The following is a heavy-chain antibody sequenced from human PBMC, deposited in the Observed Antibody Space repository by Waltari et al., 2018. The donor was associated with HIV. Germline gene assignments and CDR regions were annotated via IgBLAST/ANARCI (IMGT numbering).Heavy chain of an antibody. Sequence: EVQLVESGGGLIQTGGSLRLSCAASGFTVSSNYMSWVRQAPGKGLECVSVIYTAGRTSYADSVKGRFTISRDTSNNTLHLQMNSLRAEDTAVYYCTRGPPSGYWYFDLWGRGTLVTVSS. CDR2: IYTAGRT. D-gene: IGHD3-10*01. CDR1: GFTVSSNY. V-gene: IGHV3-53*01. J-gene: IGHJ2*01. CDR3: TRGPPSGYWYFDL.